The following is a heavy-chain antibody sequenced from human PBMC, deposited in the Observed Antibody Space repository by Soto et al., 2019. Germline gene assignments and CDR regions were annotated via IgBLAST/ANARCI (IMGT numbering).Heavy chain of an antibody. Sequence: SETLSLTCTVSGGSISSGDYYWSWIRQPPGKGLEWIGYIYYSGSTYYNPSLKSRVTISVDTSKNQFSLKLSSVTAADTAVYYCARDLVRGLGRGFDYWGQGTLVTVSS. V-gene: IGHV4-30-4*01. CDR1: GGSISSGDYY. CDR3: ARDLVRGLGRGFDY. D-gene: IGHD3-10*01. J-gene: IGHJ4*02. CDR2: IYYSGST.